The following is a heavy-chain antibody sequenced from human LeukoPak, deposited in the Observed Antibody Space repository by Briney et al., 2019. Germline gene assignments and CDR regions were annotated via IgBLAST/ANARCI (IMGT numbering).Heavy chain of an antibody. CDR3: AKGPMGRGFDY. Sequence: GGSLTLSCAASGFTFSDCAMSWVRHAPGKGLEWLSAISGRGGNTYYSDSVEVRFTISRDNSKTTLYLQMNSLRAEDTAIYYCAKGPMGRGFDYWGQGPLVTVSS. CDR1: GFTFSDCA. V-gene: IGHV3-23*01. D-gene: IGHD3-10*01. J-gene: IGHJ4*02. CDR2: ISGRGGNT.